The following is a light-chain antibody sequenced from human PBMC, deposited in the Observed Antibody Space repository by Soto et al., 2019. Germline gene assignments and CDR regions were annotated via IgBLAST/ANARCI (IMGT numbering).Light chain of an antibody. Sequence: DIQLTQSPSFVSPSIGESVTITSRASQVISTSLAWYQVKPGKAPKLLIYAASTLESGVPSRFSATVSGTEFSLTITSLQPEDFATYYCQQLFDSPITFGQGTRLEI. CDR2: AAS. J-gene: IGKJ5*01. V-gene: IGKV1-9*01. CDR1: QVISTS. CDR3: QQLFDSPIT.